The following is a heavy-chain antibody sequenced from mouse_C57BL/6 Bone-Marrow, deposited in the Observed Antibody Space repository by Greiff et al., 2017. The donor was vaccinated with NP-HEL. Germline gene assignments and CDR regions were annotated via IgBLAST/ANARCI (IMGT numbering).Heavy chain of an antibody. CDR2: ISAGGSYT. CDR3: ARGERGGRDYAMDY. Sequence: EVQVVESGGGLVKPGGSLKLSCAASGFTFSSYAMSWVRQTPEKRLEWVATISAGGSYTYYTDNVTGRFTFSRDNAKKNLNMQMSHLKAEDTAVYDCARGERGGRDYAMDYWGQGTSVTVSS. V-gene: IGHV5-4*01. J-gene: IGHJ4*01. CDR1: GFTFSSYA.